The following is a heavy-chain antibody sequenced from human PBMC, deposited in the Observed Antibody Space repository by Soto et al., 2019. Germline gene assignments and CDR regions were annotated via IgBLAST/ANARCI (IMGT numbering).Heavy chain of an antibody. Sequence: AAGKVSCKTSGYTFSNYAISWVRQAPGQGLEWMGWISPYNGNANYTEKFQGRVSMTTDTSTTTAYMELTSLTSDDTAIYYCAREISLIMEASAYWGEGTFVPAS. CDR3: AREISLIMEASAY. CDR1: GYTFSNYA. J-gene: IGHJ4*02. CDR2: ISPYNGNA. V-gene: IGHV1-18*04. D-gene: IGHD2-8*01.